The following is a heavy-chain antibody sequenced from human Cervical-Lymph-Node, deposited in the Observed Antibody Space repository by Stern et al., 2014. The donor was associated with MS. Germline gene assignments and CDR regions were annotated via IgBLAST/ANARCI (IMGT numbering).Heavy chain of an antibody. CDR3: ARDGPQVGAGSFDI. D-gene: IGHD1-26*01. CDR1: GGSISSDDNY. V-gene: IGHV4-31*03. CDR2: ISYSGNT. Sequence: QLQLQESGPGLVKPSQTLSLTCTVSGGSISSDDNYWNWIRQLPGKGLEWIVYISYSGNTYNTPSLKSRVTISADTSKNQFSLKLSSVTAADTAVYYCARDGPQVGAGSFDIWGRGTMVTVSS. J-gene: IGHJ3*02.